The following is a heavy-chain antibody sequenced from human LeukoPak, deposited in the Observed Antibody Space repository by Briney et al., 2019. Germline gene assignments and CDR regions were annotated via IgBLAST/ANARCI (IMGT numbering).Heavy chain of an antibody. J-gene: IGHJ4*02. CDR1: GFTFSSYG. Sequence: RPGRSLRLSCAASGFTFSSYGMHWVRQAPGKGLEWVAVIWYDGSNKYYADSVKGRFTISRDNSKNTLYLQMNSLRAEDTAVYYSAWGFSCRLKYFDYWGQGTLVTVSS. CDR2: IWYDGSNK. V-gene: IGHV3-33*01. CDR3: AWGFSCRLKYFDY. D-gene: IGHD3-16*01.